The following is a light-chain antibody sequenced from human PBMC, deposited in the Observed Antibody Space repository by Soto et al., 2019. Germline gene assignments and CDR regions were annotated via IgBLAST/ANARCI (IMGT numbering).Light chain of an antibody. CDR3: QQYDNWWT. J-gene: IGKJ1*01. V-gene: IGKV3-15*01. CDR1: QSLSSN. CDR2: GAS. Sequence: ERVMMQSPATLSVSPGERATLSCRASQSLSSNLAWYQKKPGQAPRLLIYGASTRATGIPARFSGSGSGTEFALTISSLQSEDFAVYYCQQYDNWWTFGQGTRVEIK.